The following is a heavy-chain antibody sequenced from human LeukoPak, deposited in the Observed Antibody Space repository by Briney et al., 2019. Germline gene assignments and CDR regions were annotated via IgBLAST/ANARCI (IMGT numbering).Heavy chain of an antibody. J-gene: IGHJ3*02. Sequence: SETLSLTCTVSSGSINSYYWTWIRQPAGKGLEWLGRVYTSGSPNYNPSLKGRVTMSLDTSKNQFSLKLRSVTAADTAVYYCARDGLDIWGQGTMVTVSS. CDR3: ARDGLDI. CDR1: SGSINSYY. V-gene: IGHV4-4*07. D-gene: IGHD3/OR15-3a*01. CDR2: VYTSGSP.